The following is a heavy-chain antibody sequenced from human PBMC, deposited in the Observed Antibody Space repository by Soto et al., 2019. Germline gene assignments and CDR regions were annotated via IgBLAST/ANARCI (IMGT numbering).Heavy chain of an antibody. Sequence: QVTLRESGPVLVKPTETLTLTCNVSGFSLTTGRMGVSWIRQPPGKALEWLAHIFSDAERSYSRSLQGRLTVPKVGLGSKVVLTMPNMDPVDTGTYFCARINADSSSSYYARAVWGQGTPVTVSS. V-gene: IGHV2-26*01. J-gene: IGHJ6*02. CDR2: IFSDAER. D-gene: IGHD3-10*01. CDR1: GFSLTTGRMG. CDR3: ARINADSSSSYYARAV.